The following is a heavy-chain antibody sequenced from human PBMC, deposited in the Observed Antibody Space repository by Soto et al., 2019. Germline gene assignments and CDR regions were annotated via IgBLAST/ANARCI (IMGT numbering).Heavy chain of an antibody. CDR2: IYYSGST. J-gene: IGHJ4*02. CDR3: ARSGVRSEFDY. V-gene: IGHV4-59*01. D-gene: IGHD1-26*01. Sequence: PSETLSLTCTVSGCSISSYYWSWIRQPPGKGLEWIGYIYYSGSTNYNPSLKSRVTISVDTSKNQFSLKLSSVTAADTAVYYCARSGVRSEFDYWGQGTLVTVSS. CDR1: GCSISSYY.